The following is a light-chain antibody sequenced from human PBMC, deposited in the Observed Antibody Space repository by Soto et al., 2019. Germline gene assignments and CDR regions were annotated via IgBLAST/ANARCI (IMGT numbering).Light chain of an antibody. CDR2: DVS. CDR1: SSDVGGYNY. V-gene: IGLV2-14*03. CDR3: SSYTSTSTVV. J-gene: IGLJ2*01. Sequence: QSALTQPASVSGSPGQSITLSCTGTSSDVGGYNYVSWYQQHPGKAPKLMIYDVSNRPLGVSNRFSGSKSGNTASLTISGLQADDEADYYCSSYTSTSTVVFGGGTKLTVL.